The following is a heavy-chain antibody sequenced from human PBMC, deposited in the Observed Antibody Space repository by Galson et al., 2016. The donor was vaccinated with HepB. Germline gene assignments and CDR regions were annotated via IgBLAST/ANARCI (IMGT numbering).Heavy chain of an antibody. D-gene: IGHD1-20*01. CDR1: IGSGHHY. CDR3: AREGLTYPHWFDP. CDR2: ISYTGST. J-gene: IGHJ5*02. V-gene: IGHV4-31*02. Sequence: IGSGHHYWNWIRQHPGKGLEYIGYISYTGSTYYNPSLKSRVTISVDTSKNQFSLKLSSLTAADTAVYYCAREGLTYPHWFDPWGQGTLVTVSS.